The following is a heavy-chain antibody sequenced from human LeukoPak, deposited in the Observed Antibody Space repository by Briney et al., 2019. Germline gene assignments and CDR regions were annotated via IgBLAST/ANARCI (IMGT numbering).Heavy chain of an antibody. CDR3: ARDLRYCSGDNCPLDY. CDR2: SSTHNDNT. CDR1: GYTFTSYG. V-gene: IGHV1-18*01. Sequence: ASVKVSCKASGYTFTSYGISWVRQAPGQGLEWVGWSSTHNDNTNYAQGLQGRVAMTTDTSTSTAYMELRSLRSDDAAVYYCARDLRYCSGDNCPLDYWGQGTLVTVSS. J-gene: IGHJ4*02. D-gene: IGHD2-15*01.